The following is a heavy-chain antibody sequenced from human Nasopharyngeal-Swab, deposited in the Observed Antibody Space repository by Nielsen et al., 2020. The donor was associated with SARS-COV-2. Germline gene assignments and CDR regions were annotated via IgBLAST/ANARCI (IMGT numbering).Heavy chain of an antibody. CDR3: AKDLAVAGTGY. D-gene: IGHD6-19*01. V-gene: IGHV3-9*01. CDR1: GFTFDDYA. CDR2: ISWNSGSI. Sequence: GGSLRLSCAVSGFTFDDYAMHWVRQAPGKGLEWVSGISWNSGSIGYADSVKGRFTISRDNAKNSLYLQMNSLRAEDTALYYCAKDLAVAGTGYWGQGTLVTVSS. J-gene: IGHJ4*02.